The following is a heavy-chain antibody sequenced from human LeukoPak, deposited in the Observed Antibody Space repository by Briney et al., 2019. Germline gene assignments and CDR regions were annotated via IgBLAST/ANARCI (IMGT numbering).Heavy chain of an antibody. CDR3: ASLDVSRVDY. J-gene: IGHJ4*02. CDR1: GGTFSNFS. Sequence: SVEVFCKGSGGTFSNFSLSWVRQAPGKGVEGMGRIIPIVGVADHSQKFQGRVTITADKSTGTAYVELSSLRSEDTAVYYCASLDVSRVDYWGQGTLVIVSS. V-gene: IGHV1-69*02. CDR2: IIPIVGVA. D-gene: IGHD2-8*01.